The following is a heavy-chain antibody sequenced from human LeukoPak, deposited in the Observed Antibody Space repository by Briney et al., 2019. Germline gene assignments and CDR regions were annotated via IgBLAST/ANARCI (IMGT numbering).Heavy chain of an antibody. CDR3: ARAIGINWFDP. CDR2: ISSSSSYI. CDR1: GFTFSSYS. D-gene: IGHD2-15*01. J-gene: IGHJ5*02. Sequence: GGSLRLSCAASGFTFSSYSMNWVRQAPGKGLEWVSSISSSSSYIYYADSVKGRFTISRDNAKNSLYLQMNSLRAEDTAVYYCARAIGINWFDPWGQGTLVTVSS. V-gene: IGHV3-21*01.